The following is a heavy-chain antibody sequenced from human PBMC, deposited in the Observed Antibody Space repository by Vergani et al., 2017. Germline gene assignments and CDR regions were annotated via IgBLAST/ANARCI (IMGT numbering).Heavy chain of an antibody. J-gene: IGHJ6*03. CDR3: ARVNTETNGHLYYYYYMDV. CDR1: GGSFTSYH. D-gene: IGHD4-11*01. Sequence: QVQLQQWGGGLLKHSETLSLTCVVHGGSFTSYHWTWIRQSSGEGLGWVGDIYHTGRPDFNPSLKSRLTMSVDKSRNPFSLTLNSVTATDTAIYFCARVNTETNGHLYYYYYMDVWGQGTAVTVS. CDR2: IYHTGRP. V-gene: IGHV4-34*01.